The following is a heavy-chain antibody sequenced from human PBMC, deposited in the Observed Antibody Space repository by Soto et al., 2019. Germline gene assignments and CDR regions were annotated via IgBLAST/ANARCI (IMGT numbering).Heavy chain of an antibody. V-gene: IGHV3-23*01. J-gene: IGHJ2*01. CDR1: GFTFSSYA. CDR3: AKEGGGQQLAQNHWYFDL. Sequence: VQLLESGGGLVQPGGSLRLSCAASGFTFSSYAMSWVRQAPGKGLEWVSAISGSGGSTYYADSVKGRFTISRDNSKNTLYLQMNSLRAEDTAVYYCAKEGGGQQLAQNHWYFDLWGRGTLVTVSS. CDR2: ISGSGGST. D-gene: IGHD6-13*01.